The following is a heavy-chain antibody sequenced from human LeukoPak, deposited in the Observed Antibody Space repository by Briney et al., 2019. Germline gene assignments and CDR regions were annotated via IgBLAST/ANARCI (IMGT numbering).Heavy chain of an antibody. V-gene: IGHV4-59*12. CDR3: ARRRKTGNSSSYTDY. CDR1: GGSISSSYY. CDR2: IYYSGST. Sequence: SETLSLTCTVSGGSISSSYYWSWIRQPPGKGLEWIGYIYYSGSTNYNPSLKSRVTISVDTSKNQFSLKLSSVTAADTAVYYCARRRKTGNSSSYTDYWGQGTLVTVSS. J-gene: IGHJ4*02. D-gene: IGHD6-13*01.